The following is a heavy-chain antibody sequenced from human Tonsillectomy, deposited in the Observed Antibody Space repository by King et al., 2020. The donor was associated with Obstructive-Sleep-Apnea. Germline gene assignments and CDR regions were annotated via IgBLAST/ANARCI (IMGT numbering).Heavy chain of an antibody. CDR2: IGQDGSEK. CDR1: GFTFSSYW. D-gene: IGHD3-10*01. J-gene: IGHJ3*02. Sequence: VQLVESGGGLVQPGGSLRLSCAASGFTFSSYWATWVRRAPGKGLEWVANIGQDGSEKFYVDSVKGRFTISRDNAKNSLHLQMNSLRADDTAVYFCASRRGSWAFDIWGQGTMVTVSS. V-gene: IGHV3-7*01. CDR3: ASRRGSWAFDI.